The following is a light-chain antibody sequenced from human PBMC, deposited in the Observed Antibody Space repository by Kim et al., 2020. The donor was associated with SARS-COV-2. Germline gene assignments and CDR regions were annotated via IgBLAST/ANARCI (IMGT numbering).Light chain of an antibody. Sequence: ELTQPPSASGTPGQRVTISCSGSSSNIGNTYVYWYQQLPGAAPKVLIYRDNQRPSGVPDRFSGAKSGTSASLAVSGLRSEDEAYYYCVAWDDSLRGPVFGGGTQLTVL. V-gene: IGLV1-47*01. J-gene: IGLJ3*02. CDR2: RDN. CDR3: VAWDDSLRGPV. CDR1: SSNIGNTY.